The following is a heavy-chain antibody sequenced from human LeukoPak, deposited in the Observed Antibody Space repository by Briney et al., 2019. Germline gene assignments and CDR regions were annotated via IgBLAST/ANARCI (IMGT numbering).Heavy chain of an antibody. Sequence: GASVKVSCKASGYTFTSYAMNWVRQAPGQGLEWMGWINTNTGNPTYAQGFTGRFVFSLDTSVSTAYLQISSLKAEDTAVYYCAREYYDFWSGYYPSDYWGQGTLVTVSS. V-gene: IGHV7-4-1*02. CDR2: INTNTGNP. CDR1: GYTFTSYA. CDR3: AREYYDFWSGYYPSDY. J-gene: IGHJ4*02. D-gene: IGHD3-3*01.